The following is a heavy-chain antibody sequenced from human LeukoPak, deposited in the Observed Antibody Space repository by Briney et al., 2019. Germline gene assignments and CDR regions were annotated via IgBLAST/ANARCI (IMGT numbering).Heavy chain of an antibody. J-gene: IGHJ3*02. Sequence: SETLSLTCTVSGGSISSGDYYWSWIRQPPGKGLEWIGYIYYSGSTYYNPSLKSRVTISVDTSKNQFSLKLSSVTAADTAVYYCASSVGYCSSTSCSPDAFDIWGQGTMVTVSS. D-gene: IGHD2-2*01. CDR2: IYYSGST. V-gene: IGHV4-30-4*08. CDR1: GGSISSGDYY. CDR3: ASSVGYCSSTSCSPDAFDI.